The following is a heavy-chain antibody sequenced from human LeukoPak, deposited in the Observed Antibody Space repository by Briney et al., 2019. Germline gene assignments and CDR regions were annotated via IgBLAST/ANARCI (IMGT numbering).Heavy chain of an antibody. V-gene: IGHV1-24*01. CDR2: FDPEDGET. CDR3: ATDYGDYVYFQH. Sequence: GASVKVSCKVSGYTLTELSMHWVRQAPGKGLEWMGGFDPEDGETIYAQKFQGRVTMTEDTSTDTAYMELSSLRSEDTAVYCCATDYGDYVYFQHWGQGTLVTVSS. D-gene: IGHD4-17*01. J-gene: IGHJ1*01. CDR1: GYTLTELS.